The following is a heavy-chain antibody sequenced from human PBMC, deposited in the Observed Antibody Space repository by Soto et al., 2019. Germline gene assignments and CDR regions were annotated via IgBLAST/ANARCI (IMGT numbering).Heavy chain of an antibody. CDR1: GFTFSSYA. Sequence: GSLRLSCAASGFTFSSYAMHWVRQAPGKGLEWVAVISYDGSNKYYADSVKGRFTISRDNSKNTLYLQMNSLRAEDTAVYYCARDLLSSIAVWWFDPWGQGTLVTVSS. V-gene: IGHV3-30-3*01. CDR2: ISYDGSNK. CDR3: ARDLLSSIAVWWFDP. D-gene: IGHD6-6*01. J-gene: IGHJ5*02.